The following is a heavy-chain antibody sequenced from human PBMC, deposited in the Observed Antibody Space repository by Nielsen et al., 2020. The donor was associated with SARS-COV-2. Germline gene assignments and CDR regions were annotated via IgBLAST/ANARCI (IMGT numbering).Heavy chain of an antibody. CDR1: GFTFSSYS. Sequence: GESLKISCAASGFTFSSYSMNWVRQAPGKGLEWVSYISSSSSTIYYADSVKGRFTISRDNAKNSLYLQMNSLRDEDTAVYYCARGLGATDYYYGMDVWGQGTTVTVSS. V-gene: IGHV3-48*02. J-gene: IGHJ6*02. CDR3: ARGLGATDYYYGMDV. CDR2: ISSSSSTI. D-gene: IGHD3-16*01.